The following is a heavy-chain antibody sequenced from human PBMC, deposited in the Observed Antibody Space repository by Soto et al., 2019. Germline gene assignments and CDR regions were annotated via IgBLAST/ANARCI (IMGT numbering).Heavy chain of an antibody. Sequence: QLQLQESGSGLVKPSQTLSLTCAVSGGSISSGGYSWSWIRQPPGKGLEWIGYIYHSGSTYYNPSLKSRVTISVDRSKNQFSLKLSSVTAADTAVYYCARGGKQQLVRGWFDPWGQGTLVTVSS. D-gene: IGHD6-13*01. CDR1: GGSISSGGYS. CDR3: ARGGKQQLVRGWFDP. V-gene: IGHV4-30-2*01. CDR2: IYHSGST. J-gene: IGHJ5*02.